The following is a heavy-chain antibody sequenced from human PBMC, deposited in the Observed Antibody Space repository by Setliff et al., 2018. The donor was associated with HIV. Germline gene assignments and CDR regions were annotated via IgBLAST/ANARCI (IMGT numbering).Heavy chain of an antibody. D-gene: IGHD3-22*01. CDR3: ARGHYFKDV. V-gene: IGHV3-7*03. CDR2: IKEDGSEK. CDR1: GGSFSDYH. Sequence: TSETLSLTCAVYGGSFSDYHWTRIRQSPGKGLEWVANIKEDGSEKYYVDSVKGRFTISRDDAENSLYLQMNSLTAEDTAVYYCARGHYFKDVWGQGTTVTVSS. J-gene: IGHJ6*02.